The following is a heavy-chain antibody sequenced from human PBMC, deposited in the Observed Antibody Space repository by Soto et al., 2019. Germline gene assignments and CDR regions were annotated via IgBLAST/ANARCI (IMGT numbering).Heavy chain of an antibody. J-gene: IGHJ6*02. CDR3: ARAMRFLEWLSYYYYYYGMDV. V-gene: IGHV3-30-3*01. CDR2: ISYDGSNK. D-gene: IGHD3-3*01. Sequence: GGSLRLSCAASGFTFSSYAMHWVRQAPGKGLEWVAVISYDGSNKYYADSVKGRFTISRDNSKNTLYLQMNSLRAEDTAVYYCARAMRFLEWLSYYYYYYGMDVWGQGTTVTVT. CDR1: GFTFSSYA.